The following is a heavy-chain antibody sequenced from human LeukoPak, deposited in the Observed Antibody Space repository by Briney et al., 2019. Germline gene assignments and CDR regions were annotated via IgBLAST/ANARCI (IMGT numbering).Heavy chain of an antibody. V-gene: IGHV3-74*01. CDR2: INSDGSRT. CDR1: GFTLSTHW. D-gene: IGHD6-13*01. Sequence: GGSLRLSCAASGFTLSTHWMHWVRQAPGKGLVWVSRINSDGSRTDYADSVKGRFTISRDNAENTLYLQMNSLRAEDTAVYYCAREVFEGPQQNDAFDVWGQGTMVTVS. CDR3: AREVFEGPQQNDAFDV. J-gene: IGHJ3*01.